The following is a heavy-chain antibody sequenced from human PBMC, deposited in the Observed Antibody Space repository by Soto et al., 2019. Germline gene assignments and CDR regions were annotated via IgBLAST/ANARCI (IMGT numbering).Heavy chain of an antibody. D-gene: IGHD3-16*01. CDR1: GYTFNTYG. CDR3: ARDGFGENYIDY. Sequence: VQLVQSGAEVKKPGASLRVSCKASGYTFNTYGISWVRQAPGKGLEWMGWISTSTGKTNYAHNFQNRVTMTTQPSTTTAYVELRSLTSEDTVVYYCARDGFGENYIDYWGRGTLVTVYS. CDR2: ISTSTGKT. V-gene: IGHV1-18*04. J-gene: IGHJ4*02.